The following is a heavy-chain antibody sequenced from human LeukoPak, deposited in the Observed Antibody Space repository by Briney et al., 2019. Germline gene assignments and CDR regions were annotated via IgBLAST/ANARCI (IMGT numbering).Heavy chain of an antibody. J-gene: IGHJ6*02. CDR3: ARHPGMVRGNYGMDV. CDR1: GGSISSGDYY. Sequence: SETLSLTCTVSGGSISSGDYYWSWIRQPPGKGLEWIGYIYYSGSTYYNPSLKSRVTISVDTSKNQFSLKLSSVTAADTAVYYCARHPGMVRGNYGMDVWGQGTTVTVSS. D-gene: IGHD3-10*01. CDR2: IYYSGST. V-gene: IGHV4-30-4*01.